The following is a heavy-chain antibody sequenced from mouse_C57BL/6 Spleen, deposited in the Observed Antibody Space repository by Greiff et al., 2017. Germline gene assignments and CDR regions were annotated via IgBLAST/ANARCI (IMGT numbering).Heavy chain of an antibody. D-gene: IGHD1-1*01. CDR3: ARHTFITTGVAKRGFDY. CDR1: GFTFSSYG. CDR2: ISSGGSYT. Sequence: EVKLMESGGDLVKPGGSLKLSCAASGFTFSSYGMYWVRQTPDKRLEWVANISSGGSYTYYPYSVKGRFTISSNNAKNTLYLQMSSLKSEDTAMYYCARHTFITTGVAKRGFDYWGQGTTLTVSS. J-gene: IGHJ2*01. V-gene: IGHV5-6*01.